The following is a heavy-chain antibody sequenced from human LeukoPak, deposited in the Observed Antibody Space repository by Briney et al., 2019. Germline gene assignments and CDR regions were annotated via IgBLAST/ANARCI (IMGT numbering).Heavy chain of an antibody. Sequence: GGSLRLSCAASGFTFSSYWMSWVRQAPGKGLEWVANIKQDGSEKYYVDSVKGRFTISRDNAKNSLYLQMNSLRAEDTAVYYCARSLPGQWLAYYFDYWGQGTLVTVSS. CDR3: ARSLPGQWLAYYFDY. CDR1: GFTFSSYW. D-gene: IGHD6-19*01. V-gene: IGHV3-7*01. CDR2: IKQDGSEK. J-gene: IGHJ4*02.